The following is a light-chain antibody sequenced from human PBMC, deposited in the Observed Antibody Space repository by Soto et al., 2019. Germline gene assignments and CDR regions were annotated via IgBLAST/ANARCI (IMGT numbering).Light chain of an antibody. CDR2: GAS. V-gene: IGKV3-15*01. Sequence: IVMTQSPATLSVSPGERATLSCRASQSISSNLAWYQQKPVQAPRLLIYGASTRATGIPARFSGSGSGTEFTLTISSLQSEDSAIYYCQQYNNWPLTFGGGTKVEIK. J-gene: IGKJ4*01. CDR3: QQYNNWPLT. CDR1: QSISSN.